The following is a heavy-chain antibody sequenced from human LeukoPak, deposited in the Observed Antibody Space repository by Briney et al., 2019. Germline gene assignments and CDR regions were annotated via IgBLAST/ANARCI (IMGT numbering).Heavy chain of an antibody. D-gene: IGHD4-17*01. V-gene: IGHV4-59*08. CDR3: ARHSQRATTVLY. CDR1: GGSISSYY. J-gene: IGHJ4*02. Sequence: PSETLSLTCTVSGGSISSYYWSWIRQPPGKGLEWIGYIYYDGSTNYNPSLKRRVTISVDTSKNQFSLKVSSVTAADTAVYYCARHSQRATTVLYWGQGTLVTVSS. CDR2: IYYDGST.